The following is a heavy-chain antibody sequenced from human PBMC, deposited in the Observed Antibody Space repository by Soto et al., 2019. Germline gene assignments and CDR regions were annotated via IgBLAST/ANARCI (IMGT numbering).Heavy chain of an antibody. CDR3: PRMVRPVEDTGQDFDY. V-gene: IGHV2-70*01. J-gene: IGHJ4*02. D-gene: IGHD2-2*01. Sequence: SGPTLVNPTQTLTLTCTFSGFSLSTSGMCVSWIRQPPGKALEWLALIDWDDDKYYSASLKTRLTISKDTSKNQVVLTMTNIDPVNTTTYQCPRMVRPVEDTGQDFDYWGQGTLVTVSS. CDR2: IDWDDDK. CDR1: GFSLSTSGMC.